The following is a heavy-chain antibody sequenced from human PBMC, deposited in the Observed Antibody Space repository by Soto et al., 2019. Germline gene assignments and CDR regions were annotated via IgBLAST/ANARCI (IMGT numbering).Heavy chain of an antibody. D-gene: IGHD6-13*01. CDR2: ISAYNGNT. V-gene: IGHV1-18*01. Sequence: PSVKVSCKASGYTFTSYGISWVRQAPGQGLEWMGWISAYNGNTNYAQKLQGRVTMTTDTSTSTAYMELRSLRSDDTAVYYCARDLKMSSSWYESLNAFDIWGQGTMVTVSS. CDR3: ARDLKMSSSWYESLNAFDI. CDR1: GYTFTSYG. J-gene: IGHJ3*02.